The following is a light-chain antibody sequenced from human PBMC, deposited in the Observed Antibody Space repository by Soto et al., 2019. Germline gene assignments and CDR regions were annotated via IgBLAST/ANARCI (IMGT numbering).Light chain of an antibody. CDR3: QQYGSSPGT. V-gene: IGKV3-15*01. CDR2: GAS. J-gene: IGKJ4*01. Sequence: EIVMTQSPATLSVSPGESATLSCRASQSVSSHLGWFQQKPGQVPRLLIYGASHRVPGIPARFSGSGSGTEFTLTISRLEPEDFAVYYCQQYGSSPGTFGGGTKVDIK. CDR1: QSVSSH.